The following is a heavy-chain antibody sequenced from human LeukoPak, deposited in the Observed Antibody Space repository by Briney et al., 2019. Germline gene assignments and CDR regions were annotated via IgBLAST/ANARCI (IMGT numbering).Heavy chain of an antibody. CDR2: ISGSGGTT. Sequence: GGSLRLSCAASGFTFSNYAMSWVRQAPGKGLAWVSIISGSGGTTYYGDSVKGRFTISRDNSKNTLFLQMNGLRAEDTAVYYCVKGLSDDLLTGTSKYWGQGTLVAVSS. V-gene: IGHV3-23*01. CDR3: VKGLSDDLLTGTSKY. D-gene: IGHD3-9*01. J-gene: IGHJ4*02. CDR1: GFTFSNYA.